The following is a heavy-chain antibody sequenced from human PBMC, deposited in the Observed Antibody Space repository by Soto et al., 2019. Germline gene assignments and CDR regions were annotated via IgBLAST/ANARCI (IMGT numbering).Heavy chain of an antibody. J-gene: IGHJ5*02. CDR1: GGSISSGGYY. CDR2: IYYSGST. CDR3: ARDNWNYVSGWFDP. D-gene: IGHD1-7*01. V-gene: IGHV4-31*03. Sequence: QVQLQESGPGLVKPSQTLSLTCTVSGGSISSGGYYWSWIRQHPGKGLEWIGYIYYSGSTYYNPSLQSRVTISVDTSKNQFSLKLSSVTAADTAVYYCARDNWNYVSGWFDPWGQGTLVTVSS.